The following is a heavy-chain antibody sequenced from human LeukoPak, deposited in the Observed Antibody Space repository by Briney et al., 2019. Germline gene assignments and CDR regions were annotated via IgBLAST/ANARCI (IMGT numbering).Heavy chain of an antibody. CDR3: ARIYGSGTSFGYMDV. J-gene: IGHJ6*03. V-gene: IGHV4-4*09. CDR2: IYTSGST. Sequence: PSETLSLTCTVSGGSISSYYWSLIRQPPGKGLEWIGYIYTSGSTNYNPSLKSRVTISVDTSKNQFSLKLSSVTAADTAVYYCARIYGSGTSFGYMDVWGKGTTVTVSS. CDR1: GGSISSYY. D-gene: IGHD3-10*01.